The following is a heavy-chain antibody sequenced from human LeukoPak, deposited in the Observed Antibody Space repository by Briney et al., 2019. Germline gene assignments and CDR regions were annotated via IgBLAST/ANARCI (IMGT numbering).Heavy chain of an antibody. CDR1: GGSISSSSYY. CDR2: VYYSGST. Sequence: SETLSLTCTISGGSISSSSYYWGWIRQPAGQGLEWIGSVYYSGSTYYNPSLKSRVTISVDTSKNQFSLKLSSVTAADTAVYYCARHYCSSTSCNFDYWDQGNMVTVSS. D-gene: IGHD2-2*01. CDR3: ARHYCSSTSCNFDY. J-gene: IGHJ4*02. V-gene: IGHV4-39*01.